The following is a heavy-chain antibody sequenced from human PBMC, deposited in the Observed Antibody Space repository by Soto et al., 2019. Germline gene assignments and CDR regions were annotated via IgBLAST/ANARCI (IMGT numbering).Heavy chain of an antibody. CDR3: ARYYYDSSGYYRTYYFDY. CDR2: IIPIFGTA. Sequence: SVKVSCKASGGTFSSYAISWVRQAPGQGLEWMGGIIPIFGTANYAQKFQGRVTITADESTSTAYMELSSLRSEDTAVYYCARYYYDSSGYYRTYYFDYWGQGTLVTVSS. V-gene: IGHV1-69*13. D-gene: IGHD3-22*01. J-gene: IGHJ4*02. CDR1: GGTFSSYA.